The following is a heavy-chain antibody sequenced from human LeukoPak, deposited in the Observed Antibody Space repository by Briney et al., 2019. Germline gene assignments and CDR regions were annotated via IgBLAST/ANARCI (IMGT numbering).Heavy chain of an antibody. CDR2: ISAYNGYT. D-gene: IGHD4-17*01. J-gene: IGHJ5*02. CDR3: ARDMDYGDYGNWFDP. CDR1: GYTFTNYG. V-gene: IGHV1-18*01. Sequence: ASVKVSCKASGYTFTNYGITWVRQAPGQGLEWMGWISAYNGYTNYAQKLQGRVTMTTDTSTSTAYLELRSLKSDDTAVYYCARDMDYGDYGNWFDPWGQGTLVTVSS.